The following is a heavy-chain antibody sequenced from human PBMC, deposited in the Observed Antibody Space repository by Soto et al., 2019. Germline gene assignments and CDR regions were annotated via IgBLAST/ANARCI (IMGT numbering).Heavy chain of an antibody. D-gene: IGHD3-22*01. J-gene: IGHJ4*02. Sequence: QLQLQESGPGLVKPSETLSLTCTVSGGSTSSSSYYWGWIRQPPGKGLVWIGSIYYNGNTYYNPSLKSRVTISIDTSKNQFSLKLSSVTAADMAVYYCATNRETHHYDSSGYHRLDYWGQGTLVTVSS. CDR2: IYYNGNT. V-gene: IGHV4-39*01. CDR1: GGSTSSSSYY. CDR3: ATNRETHHYDSSGYHRLDY.